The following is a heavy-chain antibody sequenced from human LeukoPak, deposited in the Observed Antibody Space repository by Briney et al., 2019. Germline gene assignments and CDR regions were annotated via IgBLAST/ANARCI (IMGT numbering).Heavy chain of an antibody. CDR2: VGGTDGRT. J-gene: IGHJ4*02. CDR1: GFTFSTYN. CDR3: AKDGSYYFDY. Sequence: GGSLRLSCAASGFTFSTYNMNWVRQAPGKGLEWVSAVGGTDGRTYYAAFVKSRFTIYRDNSKNTLYLQMNSLRADDTAVYYCAKDGSYYFDYWGQGTLVTVSS. V-gene: IGHV3-23*01.